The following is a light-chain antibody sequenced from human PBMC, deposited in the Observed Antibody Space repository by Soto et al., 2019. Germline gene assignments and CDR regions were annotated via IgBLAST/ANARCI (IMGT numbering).Light chain of an antibody. CDR2: EVS. V-gene: IGLV2-14*01. J-gene: IGLJ1*01. Sequence: QSLLTQPASVSGSPGQSITISCTGTSSDVGGYNYVSWYQQHPGKAPKLMIYEVSNRPSGVSNRFSGSKSGNTASLTISGLQAEDEADYYCSSYTSSSTIYGLGNGTKVTVL. CDR3: SSYTSSSTIYG. CDR1: SSDVGGYNY.